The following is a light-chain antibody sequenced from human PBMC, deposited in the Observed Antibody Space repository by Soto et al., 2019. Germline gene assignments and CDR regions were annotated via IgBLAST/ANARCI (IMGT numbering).Light chain of an antibody. CDR1: LSISTY. Sequence: DIQMTQSPSSLSASVGDRVTITCRASLSISTYLNWYQQKPGKAPKLLIYKASTLKSGVTSRFSGSGSGTEFTLTISSLQPDDFASYYCQHYNSYSEAFGQGTKVELK. CDR2: KAS. CDR3: QHYNSYSEA. J-gene: IGKJ1*01. V-gene: IGKV1-5*03.